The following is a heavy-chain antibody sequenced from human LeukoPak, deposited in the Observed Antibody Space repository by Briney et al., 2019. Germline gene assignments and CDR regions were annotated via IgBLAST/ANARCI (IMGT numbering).Heavy chain of an antibody. Sequence: PSETLSLTCTVSGYSISSGYYWGWIRQPPGKGLEWIGSIYHSGSTYYNPFLKSRVTISVDTSKNQFSLKLSSVTAADTAVYYCARDPGYYDTSGYPAYFDYWGQGTLVTVSS. J-gene: IGHJ4*02. CDR2: IYHSGST. CDR1: GYSISSGYY. D-gene: IGHD3-22*01. CDR3: ARDPGYYDTSGYPAYFDY. V-gene: IGHV4-38-2*02.